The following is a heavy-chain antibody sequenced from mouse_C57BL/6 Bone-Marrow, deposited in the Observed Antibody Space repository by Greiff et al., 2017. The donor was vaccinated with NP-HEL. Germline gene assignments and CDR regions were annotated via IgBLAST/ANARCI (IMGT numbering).Heavy chain of an antibody. D-gene: IGHD1-1*01. CDR1: GFTFTDYS. J-gene: IGHJ1*03. CDR2: ICNKANGYTT. Sequence: EVQVVESGGGLVQPGASLRLSCAASGFTFTDYSMSWVRQPPGKAPEWLALICNKANGYTTEYTASFKGRFPIPRDNYHNILYLQTTTLRAEDSATYYCVRAVVCKYGSSYDWYFDVWGTGTTVTVAS. V-gene: IGHV7-4*01. CDR3: VRAVVCKYGSSYDWYFDV.